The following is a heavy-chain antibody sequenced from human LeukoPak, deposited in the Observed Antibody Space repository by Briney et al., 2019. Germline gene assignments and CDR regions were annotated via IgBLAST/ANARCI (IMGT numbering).Heavy chain of an antibody. CDR1: GFTFSSYA. CDR2: ISGSGGST. D-gene: IGHD2-15*01. CDR3: AKDQDIVVVVAATGAFDI. J-gene: IGHJ3*02. Sequence: GGSLRLSCAASGFTFSSYAMSWVRQAPGKGLEWVSAISGSGGSTYYADSVKGRFTISRDNSKNTLYLQMNSVRAEDTAVYYCAKDQDIVVVVAATGAFDIWGQGTMVTVSS. V-gene: IGHV3-23*01.